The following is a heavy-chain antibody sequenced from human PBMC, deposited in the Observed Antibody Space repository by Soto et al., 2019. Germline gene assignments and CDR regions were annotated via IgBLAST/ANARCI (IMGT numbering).Heavy chain of an antibody. CDR2: IYYSGTA. CDR1: GVSISSGAYY. CDR3: STYTVTTRWAFDI. J-gene: IGHJ3*02. V-gene: IGHV4-31*01. D-gene: IGHD4-17*01. Sequence: QVQLQESGPGLVKPSQTLSLTCTVSGVSISSGAYYWSWIRQHPGKGLEWIGYIYYSGTAYYSPSLKSQVTISIDTSKNQFSLRLSSVTAADTAVYYCSTYTVTTRWAFDIWGQGTMVTVSS.